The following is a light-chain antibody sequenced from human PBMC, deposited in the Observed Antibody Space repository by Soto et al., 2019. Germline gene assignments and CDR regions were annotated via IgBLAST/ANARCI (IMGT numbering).Light chain of an antibody. CDR2: RAS. V-gene: IGKV3-15*01. CDR1: QSLSDN. CDR3: LQDSKWPPWT. Sequence: EIVRTQSPATLAGSPGETVTLSCSASQSLSDNLSWYQQKPGHAPLLLVFRASTRATVVPARSSGRGAGTEFTLTISGQQSESFAVYYCLQDSKWPPWTFGPGTKVEIK. J-gene: IGKJ1*01.